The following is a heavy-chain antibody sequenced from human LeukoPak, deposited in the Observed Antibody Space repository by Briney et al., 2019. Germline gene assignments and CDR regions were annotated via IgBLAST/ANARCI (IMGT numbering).Heavy chain of an antibody. CDR2: IYYSGST. V-gene: IGHV4-59*01. Sequence: SETLSLTCAVYGGSFSGYYWSWIRQPPGKGLEWIGYIYYSGSTNYNPSLKSRVTISVDTSKNQFSLKLSSVTAADTAVYYCARRTYSSGWSDYWGQGTLVTVSS. D-gene: IGHD6-19*01. CDR3: ARRTYSSGWSDY. CDR1: GGSFSGYY. J-gene: IGHJ4*02.